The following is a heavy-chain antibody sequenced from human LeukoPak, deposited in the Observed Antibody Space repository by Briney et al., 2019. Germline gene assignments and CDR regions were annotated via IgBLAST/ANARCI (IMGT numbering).Heavy chain of an antibody. J-gene: IGHJ4*02. CDR3: ARGQWLPVFDF. D-gene: IGHD3-22*01. V-gene: IGHV4-59*01. CDR1: GGFNTHYY. Sequence: SETLSLTCSVSGGFNTHYYWSWIRQPPGKGLEWIGYFYHSGSTNYNPSLKSRVTISVDTSKNHFSLKLSSVTSADTAVYYCARGQWLPVFDFWGQGTLVTVSP. CDR2: FYHSGST.